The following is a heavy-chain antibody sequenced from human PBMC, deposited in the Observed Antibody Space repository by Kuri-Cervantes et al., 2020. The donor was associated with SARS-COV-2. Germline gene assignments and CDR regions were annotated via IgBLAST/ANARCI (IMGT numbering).Heavy chain of an antibody. Sequence: LSLTCAASGITFSSYAMSWVRQAPGKGMEWVSAITNDGGSTSHADSVKGRFTISRDNPKTTLFLQMNILGAEETAVYHCVKGSAASRPYYFDSWGQGTLVTVSS. V-gene: IGHV3-23*01. D-gene: IGHD3-10*01. CDR3: VKGSAASRPYYFDS. J-gene: IGHJ4*02. CDR2: ITNDGGST. CDR1: GITFSSYA.